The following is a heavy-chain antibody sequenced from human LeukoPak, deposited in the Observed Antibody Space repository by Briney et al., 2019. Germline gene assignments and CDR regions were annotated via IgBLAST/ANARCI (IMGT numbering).Heavy chain of an antibody. CDR1: GFTFSNYA. CDR3: ARGGIMIARGGAFDI. D-gene: IGHD3-22*01. J-gene: IGHJ3*02. V-gene: IGHV3-23*01. CDR2: ISGSSGLT. Sequence: PGGSLRLSCAASGFTFSNYAMSWVRQAPGRGLEWASAISGSSGLTYYADSVKGRFTISRDNSKNTLYLQMNSLRAEDTAVYYCARGGIMIARGGAFDIWGQGTMVTVSS.